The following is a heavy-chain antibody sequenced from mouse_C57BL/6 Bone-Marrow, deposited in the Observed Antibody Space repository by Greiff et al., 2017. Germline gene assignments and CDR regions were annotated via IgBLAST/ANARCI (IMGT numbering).Heavy chain of an antibody. Sequence: VQLQQPGAELVMPGASVKLSCKASGYTFTSYWMHWVKQRPGQGLEWIGEIDPSDGYTKYNQKFKGKSTLTVDKSSSTAYMQLSSLTSEDSAVYYCEREGGYDYHVTWFAYWGQGPLVTVSA. V-gene: IGHV1-69*01. CDR2: IDPSDGYT. D-gene: IGHD2-4*01. CDR1: GYTFTSYW. J-gene: IGHJ3*01. CDR3: EREGGYDYHVTWFAY.